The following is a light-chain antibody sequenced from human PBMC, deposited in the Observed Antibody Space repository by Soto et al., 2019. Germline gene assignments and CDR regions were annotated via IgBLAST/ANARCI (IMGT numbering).Light chain of an antibody. CDR2: DVN. CDR3: CSYAGSGIFVV. V-gene: IGLV2-11*01. Sequence: QSALTQPRSVSGSPGQSVTISCIGTSSDVGGYNCVSWFRKYPGEAPKLIIYDVNKRPSGVPDRFSGSRSGSTASLTISGLQADDDADYYCCSYAGSGIFVVFGEGTKLTVL. CDR1: SSDVGGYNC. J-gene: IGLJ3*02.